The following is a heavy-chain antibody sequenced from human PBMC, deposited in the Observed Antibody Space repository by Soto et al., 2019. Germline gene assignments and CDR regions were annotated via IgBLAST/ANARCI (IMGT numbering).Heavy chain of an antibody. J-gene: IGHJ6*02. CDR1: GGTFISYA. CDR3: ARDCGYGYGMDV. D-gene: IGHD2-15*01. V-gene: IGHV1-69*13. Sequence: ASVTVSCKASGGTFISYAISWVRQAPGQGLEWMGGIIPIFGTANYAQKFQGRVTITADESTSTAYMELSSPRSEDTAVYYCARDCGYGYGMDVWGQGTTVTVSS. CDR2: IIPIFGTA.